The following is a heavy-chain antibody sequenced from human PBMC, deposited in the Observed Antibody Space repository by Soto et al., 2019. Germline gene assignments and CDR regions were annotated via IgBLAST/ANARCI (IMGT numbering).Heavy chain of an antibody. Sequence: SGPTLVNPTETLTLTCTFSGFSITSPGMSVSWIRQTPGRALEWLALIERDDDDKYYSTSLKTRLTISKDTRKNQVVLTMANMGPADKATYYCARSIRGPRKFNGMDVWGQGTTVTVSS. CDR3: ARSIRGPRKFNGMDV. CDR1: GFSITSPGMS. J-gene: IGHJ6*02. D-gene: IGHD1-20*01. CDR2: IERDDDDK. V-gene: IGHV2-70*13.